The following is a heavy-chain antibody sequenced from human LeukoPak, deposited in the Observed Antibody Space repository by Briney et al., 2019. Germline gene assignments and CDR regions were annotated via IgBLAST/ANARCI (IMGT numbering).Heavy chain of an antibody. CDR1: GYTFTGYY. CDR3: ATDPIHRRSWSNWFDP. Sequence: ASVKVSCKASGYTFTGYYMHWVRQAPGQGLEWMGWINPNSGGTNYAQKFQGRVTMTEDTSTDTAYMELSSLRSEDTAVYYCATDPIHRRSWSNWFDPWGQGTLVTVSS. CDR2: INPNSGGT. J-gene: IGHJ5*02. D-gene: IGHD6-13*01. V-gene: IGHV1-2*02.